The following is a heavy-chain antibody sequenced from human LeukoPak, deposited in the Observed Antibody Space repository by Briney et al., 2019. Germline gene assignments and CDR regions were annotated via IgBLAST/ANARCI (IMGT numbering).Heavy chain of an antibody. Sequence: SETLSLTCTVSGVSISSSNSYWGWIRQPPGKGLEWIGSIYYSGNTYYNASLKSQVSISIDTSKNQFSLRLTSVTAADTAVYYCARHPFSSGFYYWGQGTLVTVSS. J-gene: IGHJ4*02. D-gene: IGHD6-19*01. CDR3: ARHPFSSGFYY. CDR2: IYYSGNT. V-gene: IGHV4-39*01. CDR1: GVSISSSNSY.